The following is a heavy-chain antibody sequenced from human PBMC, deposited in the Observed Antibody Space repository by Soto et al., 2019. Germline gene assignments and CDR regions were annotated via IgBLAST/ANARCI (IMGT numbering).Heavy chain of an antibody. D-gene: IGHD2-15*01. CDR1: GGSISSYY. J-gene: IGHJ6*02. CDR2: IYYSGST. Sequence: SETLSLTCTVSGGSISSYYWSWIRQPPGKGLEWIGYIYYSGSTNYNPSLKSRVTISVDTSKNQFSLKLSSVTAADTAVYYCARNLPSGGKAGMDVWGQGTTVTVSS. V-gene: IGHV4-59*01. CDR3: ARNLPSGGKAGMDV.